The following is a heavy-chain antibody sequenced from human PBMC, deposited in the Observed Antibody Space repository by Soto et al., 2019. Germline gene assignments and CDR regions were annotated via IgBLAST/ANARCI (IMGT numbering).Heavy chain of an antibody. CDR2: IVVGNSNT. CDR1: GFTFSSSA. Sequence: ASVKVSCKASGFTFSSSAVHWVRQARGHRLEWIGWIVVGNSNTNYARGLQERVTITRDMSTSTAYMELSGLRSADTAVYYCASLGAAAWGDVWFDPWGQGTLVTVSS. V-gene: IGHV1-58*01. J-gene: IGHJ5*02. D-gene: IGHD6-13*01. CDR3: ASLGAAAWGDVWFDP.